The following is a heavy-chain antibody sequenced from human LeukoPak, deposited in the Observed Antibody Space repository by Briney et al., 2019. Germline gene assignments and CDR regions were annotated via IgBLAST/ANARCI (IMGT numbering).Heavy chain of an antibody. CDR2: TYYSGST. CDR3: ARSEWYDFDY. D-gene: IGHD3-3*01. Sequence: PSETLSLTCTVSGSSISSHYWSWIRQPPGKGLEWIGYTYYSGSTNYNPSLKSRVTISVDTSKNQFSLKLCSVTAADTAVYYCARSEWYDFDYWGQGTLVTVSS. J-gene: IGHJ4*02. CDR1: GSSISSHY. V-gene: IGHV4-59*11.